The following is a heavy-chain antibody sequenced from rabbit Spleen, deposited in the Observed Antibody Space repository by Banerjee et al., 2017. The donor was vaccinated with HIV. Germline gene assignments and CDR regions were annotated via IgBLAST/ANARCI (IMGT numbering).Heavy chain of an antibody. CDR2: IYTGGSGST. J-gene: IGHJ4*01. CDR3: ARGSATMTMVITGYYLSL. Sequence: QSLEESGGDLVKPGASLTLTCTASGFSFSGGYNMCWVRQAPGKGLEWIACIYTGGSGSTAYASWAKGRFTVSKTSSTTVTLQLHSLTAADTATYFCARGSATMTMVITGYYLSLWGPGTLVTVS. CDR1: GFSFSGGYN. D-gene: IGHD2-1*01. V-gene: IGHV1S40*01.